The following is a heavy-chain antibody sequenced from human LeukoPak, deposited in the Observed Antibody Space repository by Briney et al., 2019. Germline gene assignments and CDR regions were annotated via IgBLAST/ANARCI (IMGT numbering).Heavy chain of an antibody. CDR2: ISGNGGST. CDR1: GFTFSSYA. J-gene: IGHJ4*02. Sequence: GGFLRLSCSASGFTFSSYAMHWVRQAPGKGLEYVSAISGNGGSTYYADSVKGRFTISRDNSKNTLYLQMSSLRAEDTAVYYCVKDTYGSGSYYNPGGYFDYWGQGTLVTVSS. V-gene: IGHV3-64D*06. D-gene: IGHD3-10*01. CDR3: VKDTYGSGSYYNPGGYFDY.